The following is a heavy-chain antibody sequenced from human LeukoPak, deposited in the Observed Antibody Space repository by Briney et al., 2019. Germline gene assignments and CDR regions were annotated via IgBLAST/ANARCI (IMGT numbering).Heavy chain of an antibody. V-gene: IGHV3-30-3*01. CDR1: GFTFSSYA. D-gene: IGHD3-22*01. CDR2: ISYDGSNK. CDR3: AKDLSSGYLFDY. Sequence: GGSLRLSCAASGFTFSSYAMHWVRQAPGKGLEWVAVISYDGSNKYYADSVKGRFTISRDNSKNTLYLQMNSLRAEDTAVYYCAKDLSSGYLFDYWGQGTLVTVSS. J-gene: IGHJ4*02.